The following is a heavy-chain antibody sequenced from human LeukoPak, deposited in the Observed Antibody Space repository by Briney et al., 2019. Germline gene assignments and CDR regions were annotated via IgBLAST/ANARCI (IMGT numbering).Heavy chain of an antibody. D-gene: IGHD3-10*01. J-gene: IGHJ5*02. V-gene: IGHV4-34*01. CDR2: INHSGST. CDR1: GGSFSGYY. CDR3: ARVITMVRGVIGTNWFDP. Sequence: SETRSLTCAVYGGSFSGYYWSWIRQPPGKGLEWIGEINHSGSTNYNPSLKSRVTISVDTSKNQFSLKLSSVTAADTAVYYCARVITMVRGVIGTNWFDPWGQGTLVTVSS.